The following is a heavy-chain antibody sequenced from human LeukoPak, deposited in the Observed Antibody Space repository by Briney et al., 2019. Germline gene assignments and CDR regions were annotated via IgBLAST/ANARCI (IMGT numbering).Heavy chain of an antibody. CDR1: GYTFTSYY. J-gene: IGHJ5*02. Sequence: GASVKVSCKASGYTFTSYYKHWVRQAPGQGLEWMGIINPSGGSTSYAQKFQGRVTMTRDTSTSTVYMELSSLRSEDTAVYYCARAKDDYGDYNWFDPWGQGTLVTVSS. V-gene: IGHV1-46*01. CDR3: ARAKDDYGDYNWFDP. D-gene: IGHD4-17*01. CDR2: INPSGGST.